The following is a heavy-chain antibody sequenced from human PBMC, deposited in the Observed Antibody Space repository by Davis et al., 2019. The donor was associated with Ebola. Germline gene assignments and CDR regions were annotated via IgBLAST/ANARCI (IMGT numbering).Heavy chain of an antibody. D-gene: IGHD2-2*01. CDR3: ARDIVVVPAAILYYGMDV. J-gene: IGHJ6*02. Sequence: GESLKISCAASGFTFSNAWMSWVRQASGKGLEWVASIGSGSSNIYYADSVKGRFTISRDDAKNSLYLQMNSLRAEDTAVYYCARDIVVVPAAILYYGMDVWGQGTTVTVSS. CDR1: GFTFSNAW. CDR2: IGSGSSNI. V-gene: IGHV3-21*01.